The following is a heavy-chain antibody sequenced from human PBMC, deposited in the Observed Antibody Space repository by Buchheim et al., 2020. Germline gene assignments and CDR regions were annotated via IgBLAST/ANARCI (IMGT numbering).Heavy chain of an antibody. CDR3: ARFPVQRKPY. CDR2: IYYSGST. CDR1: GASMNDYY. Sequence: QVLLRESGPGMVKPSETLSLTCNVSGASMNDYYWSWIRQPPGKGLEWLGYIYYSGSTNYNPSLKSRVTISIDTSKNQFSLRLTSVTAADTAVYYCARFPVQRKPYWGQGIL. D-gene: IGHD5-24*01. J-gene: IGHJ4*02. V-gene: IGHV4-59*01.